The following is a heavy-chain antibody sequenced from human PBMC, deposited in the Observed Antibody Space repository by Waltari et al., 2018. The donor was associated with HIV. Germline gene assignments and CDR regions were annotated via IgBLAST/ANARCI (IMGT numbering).Heavy chain of an antibody. Sequence: EVQLVESGGGLVKPGGSLRLSCAASGFTFSNAWMSWVRQAPGKGLEWVGRIKSKTDGGTTDYAAPVKGRFTISRDDSKNTLYLQMNSLKTEDTAVYYCTTGLKMNFAYLSYYDTWGPGTQVTVSS. D-gene: IGHD3-22*01. CDR1: GFTFSNAW. CDR2: IKSKTDGGTT. V-gene: IGHV3-15*01. CDR3: TTGLKMNFAYLSYYDT. J-gene: IGHJ1*01.